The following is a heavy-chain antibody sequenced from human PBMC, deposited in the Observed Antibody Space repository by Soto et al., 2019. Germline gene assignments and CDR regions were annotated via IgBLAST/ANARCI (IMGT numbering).Heavy chain of an antibody. V-gene: IGHV3-48*02. CDR1: GFTFSWYT. D-gene: IGHD1-26*01. CDR2: ISSSSNTI. J-gene: IGHJ4*02. CDR3: ARERRGSGSGFEF. Sequence: EVQMVESGGGLVQPGGSLRLSCAASGFTFSWYTMNWVRQAPGKGLEWVSYISSSSNTIYYADSVKGRFTISRDNAKNSLYLQMNSLRDEDTAVYYCARERRGSGSGFEFWGQGTLVTVSS.